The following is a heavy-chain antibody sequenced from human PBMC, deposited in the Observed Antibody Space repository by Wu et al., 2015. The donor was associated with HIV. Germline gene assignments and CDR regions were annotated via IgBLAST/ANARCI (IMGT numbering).Heavy chain of an antibody. V-gene: IGHV1-69*15. CDR2: IIPVFGTT. Sequence: QVHLVQFGGEVKKPGSSVKVTCKASGDGFTSYAVSWVRQAPGQGLEWMGKIIPVFGTTKYAQKFQGRVTITADESTSTVFMELSSLRSDDTAVYYCARPYSGYAYDVFDIWGQGTMVSVSS. D-gene: IGHD5-12*01. J-gene: IGHJ3*02. CDR3: ARPYSGYAYDVFDI. CDR1: GDGFTSYA.